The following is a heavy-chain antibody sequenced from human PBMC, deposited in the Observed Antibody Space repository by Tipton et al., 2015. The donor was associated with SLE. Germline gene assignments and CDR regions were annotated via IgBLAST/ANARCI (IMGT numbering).Heavy chain of an antibody. J-gene: IGHJ3*02. D-gene: IGHD1-1*01. CDR1: GGSISSYY. V-gene: IGHV4-39*07. CDR2: IYYSGST. CDR3: ARDHRAVWKSAFDI. Sequence: TLSLTCTVSGGSISSYYWSWIRQPPGKGLEWIGSIYYSGSTYYNPSLKSRVTISVDTSKNQFSLKLSSVTAADTAVYYCARDHRAVWKSAFDIWGQGTMVTVSS.